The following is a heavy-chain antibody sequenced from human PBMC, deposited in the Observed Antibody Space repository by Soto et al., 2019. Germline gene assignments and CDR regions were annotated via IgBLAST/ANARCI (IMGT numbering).Heavy chain of an antibody. CDR2: IWFDGSDK. CDR3: ARLYCSASSCYSVGAFDI. D-gene: IGHD2-15*01. Sequence: GGSLRLSCAASGFTFSSYGMHWVRQAPDKGLEWVALIWFDGSDKYYTESVKGRFTISRDNSKSTLYLQMNSLRAEDTAVYYCARLYCSASSCYSVGAFDIRGQGTMVTVSS. J-gene: IGHJ3*02. V-gene: IGHV3-33*08. CDR1: GFTFSSYG.